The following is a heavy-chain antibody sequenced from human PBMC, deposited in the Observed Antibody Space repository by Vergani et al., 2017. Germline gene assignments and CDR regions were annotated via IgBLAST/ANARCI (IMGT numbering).Heavy chain of an antibody. CDR3: AKGPMGVVVPAAILGFDY. CDR1: GFTFSSYG. V-gene: IGHV3-30*18. D-gene: IGHD2-2*02. CDR2: ISYDGSNK. Sequence: QVQLVESGGGVVQPGRSLRLSCAASGFTFSSYGMHWVRQAPGKGLEWVAVISYDGSNKYYADSVKGRFTISRDSSKNTLYLQMNSLRAEDTAVYYCAKGPMGVVVPAAILGFDYWGQGTLVTVSS. J-gene: IGHJ4*02.